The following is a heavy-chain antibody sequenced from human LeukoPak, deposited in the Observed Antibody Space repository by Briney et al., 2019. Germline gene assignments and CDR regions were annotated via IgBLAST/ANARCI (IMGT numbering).Heavy chain of an antibody. Sequence: RTGGSLRLSCAASGFTFSSYGMSWVRQAPGKGLEWVSAISGSGGSTYYADSVKGRFTISRDNSKNTLYLQMNSLRAEDTAVYYCASPPALSMITLGFMDVWGKGTTVTISS. J-gene: IGHJ6*03. D-gene: IGHD3-16*01. CDR1: GFTFSSYG. CDR3: ASPPALSMITLGFMDV. CDR2: ISGSGGST. V-gene: IGHV3-23*01.